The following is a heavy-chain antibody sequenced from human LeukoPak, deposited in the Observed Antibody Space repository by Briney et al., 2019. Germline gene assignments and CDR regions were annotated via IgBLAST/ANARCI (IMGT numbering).Heavy chain of an antibody. J-gene: IGHJ6*02. V-gene: IGHV3-23*01. CDR1: GFTFTNYA. Sequence: GGSLRLSCAASGFTFTNYAMTWVRQAPGKGLEWVSTISGSADYTYYADSVKGRFTISRDNSKNTLYLQMNSLRAEDTAVYYCARDRPSKYQLPWGNYYGMDVWGQGTTVTVSS. CDR2: ISGSADYT. CDR3: ARDRPSKYQLPWGNYYGMDV. D-gene: IGHD2-2*01.